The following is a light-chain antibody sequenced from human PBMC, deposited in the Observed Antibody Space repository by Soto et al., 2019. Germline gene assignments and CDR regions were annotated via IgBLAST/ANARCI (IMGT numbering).Light chain of an antibody. CDR1: SSDIGTYDR. J-gene: IGLJ2*01. Sequence: QSALTQPPSVSGSLGQSVTISCIGTSSDIGTYDRVSWYQAPPGTAPKLIIYEVHNRPSGVPDRFSGSKSGNTASLTISGLQAEDEADYYCSSYAISTTLLFGGGTKLTVL. V-gene: IGLV2-18*02. CDR2: EVH. CDR3: SSYAISTTLL.